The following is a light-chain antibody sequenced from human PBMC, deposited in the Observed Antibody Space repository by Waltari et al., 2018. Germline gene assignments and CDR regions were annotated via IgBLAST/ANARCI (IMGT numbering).Light chain of an antibody. Sequence: QSALTQPAPVSGSPGPSITTPCTGSSRDVGGDNFVPWYQRHPGKVPKRIICEVTKRASGVYDRCSGSKSGSRASLAVAGLQGEDEADYFCGSYDGGGVLFGGGPQLTVL. J-gene: IGLJ2*01. V-gene: IGLV2-23*02. CDR3: GSYDGGGVL. CDR1: SRDVGGDNF. CDR2: EVT.